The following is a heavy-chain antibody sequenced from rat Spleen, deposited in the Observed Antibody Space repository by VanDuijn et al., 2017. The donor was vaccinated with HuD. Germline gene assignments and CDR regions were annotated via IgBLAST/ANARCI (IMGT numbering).Heavy chain of an antibody. CDR1: GYSITSIYR. Sequence: EVQLQESGPGLVKPSQSLSLTCSVTGYSITSIYRWNWIRKFPGNKLEWMGYINSAGSTNYNPSLKSRISITRDTSRNQFFLQVNSVTTEDTATYYCAKTTVAYYYIMDAWGQGTSVTVSS. CDR3: AKTTVAYYYIMDA. J-gene: IGHJ4*01. D-gene: IGHD1-3*01. V-gene: IGHV3-3*01. CDR2: INSAGST.